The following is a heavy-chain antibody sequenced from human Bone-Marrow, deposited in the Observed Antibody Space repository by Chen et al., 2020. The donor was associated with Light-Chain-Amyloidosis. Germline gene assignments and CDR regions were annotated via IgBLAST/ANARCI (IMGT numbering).Heavy chain of an antibody. CDR1: GFTFSRSG. D-gene: IGHD2-21*02. CDR3: ARDPPLSTVVTMDV. V-gene: IGHV3-33*01. CDR2: IWDDGGKK. J-gene: IGHJ6*02. Sequence: QVQLVESGGGVVQPGRSLRLSCAASGFTFSRSGMHWVRQAPGKGLEWVAGIWDDGGKKLYADFVKGRFTISRDNSKNTLYLQMHSLRAEDTAVYYCARDPPLSTVVTMDVWGLGTTVTVSS.